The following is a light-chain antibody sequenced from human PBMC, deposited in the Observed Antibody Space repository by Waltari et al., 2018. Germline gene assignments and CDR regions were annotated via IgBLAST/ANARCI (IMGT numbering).Light chain of an antibody. CDR3: AAWDDNLTGPL. J-gene: IGLJ3*02. V-gene: IGLV1-47*01. CDR1: SSNIGGTF. CDR2: KNN. Sequence: SVLTQPPSASGTPGQTVTIPCSGSSSNIGGTFVYWYQQLPGRAPQLLIYKNNQRPSGVPDRFSGSKSGTSASLAISGLRSDDEAEYYCAAWDDNLTGPLFGGGTKVTVL.